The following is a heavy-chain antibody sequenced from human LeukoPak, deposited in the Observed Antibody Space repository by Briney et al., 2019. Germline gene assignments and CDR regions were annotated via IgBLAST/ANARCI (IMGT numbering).Heavy chain of an antibody. J-gene: IGHJ4*02. D-gene: IGHD6-13*01. Sequence: ASVKVSCKASGYTFTSYYMHWVRQAPGQGLEWMGIINPSGGSTSYAQKFQGRVTMTRDTSTSTVYMELSSLRSEDTAVYYCAREAGRSSWSGNTQYFDYWGQGTLVTVSS. CDR2: INPSGGST. CDR1: GYTFTSYY. CDR3: AREAGRSSWSGNTQYFDY. V-gene: IGHV1-46*01.